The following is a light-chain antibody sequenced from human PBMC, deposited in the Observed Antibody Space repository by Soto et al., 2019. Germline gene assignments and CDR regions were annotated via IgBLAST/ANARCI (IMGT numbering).Light chain of an antibody. V-gene: IGKV3-11*01. Sequence: LKPSVSAVSLSKVNRATLSCRASQSVSRSLTWYQQKPGQAPRLLIYESSNRATGIPDRFSGSGSGTDFILTISSLEPEDFTVYCCQQRSNWLQTSCEGTIVDIK. CDR3: QQRSNWLQT. CDR1: QSVSRS. J-gene: IGKJ1*01. CDR2: ESS.